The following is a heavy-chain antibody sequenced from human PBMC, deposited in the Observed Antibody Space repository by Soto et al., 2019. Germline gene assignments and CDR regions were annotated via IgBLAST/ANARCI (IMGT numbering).Heavy chain of an antibody. CDR1: GGSISGGGYY. V-gene: IGHV4-31*03. CDR3: ARDVAYDKSGYPVDY. J-gene: IGHJ4*02. Sequence: ASETLSLTCTVSGGSISGGGYYWSWIRQHPGKGLEWIGYIHYSGSTYYNPSLKSRVTISVDTSKNHFSLRLNSVTAADTAVYYCARDVAYDKSGYPVDYWGQGTLVTVSS. CDR2: IHYSGST. D-gene: IGHD3-22*01.